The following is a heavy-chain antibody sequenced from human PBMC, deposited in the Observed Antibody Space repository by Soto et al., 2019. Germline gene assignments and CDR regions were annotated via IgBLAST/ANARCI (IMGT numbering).Heavy chain of an antibody. V-gene: IGHV5-10-1*01. CDR2: IHPSDSYT. CDR3: ASRDGYISGWYDNWFDP. D-gene: IGHD6-19*01. J-gene: IGHJ5*02. CDR1: GDSFTTYW. Sequence: EVQLVQSGAEVKKPGESLSISCKGAGDSFTTYWITWVRQMPGKGLEWMGRIHPSDSYTNYSPSFQGHVTTSADKSSSTALLQWRSMKASDNAMYYCASRDGYISGWYDNWFDPWGQGTLVTVSS.